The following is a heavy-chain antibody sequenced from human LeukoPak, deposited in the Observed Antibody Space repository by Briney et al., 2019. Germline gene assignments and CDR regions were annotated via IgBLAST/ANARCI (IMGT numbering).Heavy chain of an antibody. Sequence: GSLRLSCAASGFTFSSHGMHWVRQAPGKGLEWVAVIWYDGSNTYYADSVKGRFTISRDNSKNTLSLQMNSLRAEDTAVYYCARDRVYYDSSGYFDKWGQGTLVTVSS. V-gene: IGHV3-33*01. CDR1: GFTFSSHG. D-gene: IGHD3-22*01. CDR2: IWYDGSNT. J-gene: IGHJ4*02. CDR3: ARDRVYYDSSGYFDK.